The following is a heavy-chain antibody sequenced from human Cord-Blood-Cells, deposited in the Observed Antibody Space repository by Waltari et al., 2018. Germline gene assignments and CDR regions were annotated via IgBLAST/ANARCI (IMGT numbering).Heavy chain of an antibody. Sequence: QVQLVQSGAEVKKPGASVKVSCKASGGTFSSYAISWVRPAPGQGLEWMGGIIPIFGTANYAQKCQGRVTITADESTSTAYMELSSLRSEDTAVYYCARVYCSSTSCPYYYYGMDVWGQGTTVTVSS. CDR3: ARVYCSSTSCPYYYYGMDV. V-gene: IGHV1-69*12. CDR2: IIPIFGTA. J-gene: IGHJ6*02. CDR1: GGTFSSYA. D-gene: IGHD2-2*01.